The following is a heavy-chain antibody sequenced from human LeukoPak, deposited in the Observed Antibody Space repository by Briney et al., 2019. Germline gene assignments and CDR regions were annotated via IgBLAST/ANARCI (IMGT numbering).Heavy chain of an antibody. Sequence: SETLSLTCTVSGGSISNYYWTWIRQPPGKGLEWSGDMYSSGSTNYNPSLASRVTISEDTSKNQFSLKLTSVTAADTAVYYCAGATRGSVAGPFDYWGQGTQVTVSS. CDR1: GGSISNYY. CDR3: AGATRGSVAGPFDY. J-gene: IGHJ4*02. V-gene: IGHV4-4*09. CDR2: MYSSGST. D-gene: IGHD6-19*01.